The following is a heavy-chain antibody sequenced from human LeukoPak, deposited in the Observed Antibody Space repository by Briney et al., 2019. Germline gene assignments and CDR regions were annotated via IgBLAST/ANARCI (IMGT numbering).Heavy chain of an antibody. Sequence: GGSLRLSCAASGFTFSAFAMSWVRHAPRKGLEWVSTITDDGYNTYSADSGTGWLTFSRDKPKNRLSVQLRSLRAEDTAVYDCEKDLTDTSGASDHWGQGTLVTVSS. D-gene: IGHD6-19*01. CDR1: GFTFSAFA. J-gene: IGHJ4*02. CDR2: ITDDGYNT. CDR3: EKDLTDTSGASDH. V-gene: IGHV3-23*01.